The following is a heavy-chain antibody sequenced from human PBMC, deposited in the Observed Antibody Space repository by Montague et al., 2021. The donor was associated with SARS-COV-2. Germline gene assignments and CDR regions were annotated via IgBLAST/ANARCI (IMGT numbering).Heavy chain of an antibody. CDR3: ARADFWSGYLYFDY. V-gene: IGHV4-61*02. Sequence: TLSLTCTVSGGSISSGSYHRSWIRQPAGKGLEWIGRIYTSGSTNYNPSLKSRVTISVDTSKNQFSLKLSSVTAADTAVYYCARADFWSGYLYFDYWGQGTLVTVSS. J-gene: IGHJ4*02. CDR1: GGSISSGSYH. D-gene: IGHD3-3*01. CDR2: IYTSGST.